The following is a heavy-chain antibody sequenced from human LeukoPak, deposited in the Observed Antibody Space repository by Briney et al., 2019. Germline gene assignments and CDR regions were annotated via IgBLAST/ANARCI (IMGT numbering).Heavy chain of an antibody. CDR2: ISSSVSTI. D-gene: IGHD3-10*02. CDR1: GFTFSSYE. V-gene: IGHV3-48*03. J-gene: IGHJ6*04. CDR3: AELGITMIGGV. Sequence: PGGSLRLSCAAYGFTFSSYEMKWVRQASGEGLEWVSYISSSVSTIYYTDSVKGRFTISRDNAKNSLYLQMNSLRAEDTAVYYCAELGITMIGGVWGKGTTVTISS.